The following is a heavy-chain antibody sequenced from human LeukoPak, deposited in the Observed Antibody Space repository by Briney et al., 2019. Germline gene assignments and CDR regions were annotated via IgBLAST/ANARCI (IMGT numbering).Heavy chain of an antibody. V-gene: IGHV3-53*04. CDR2: IYGGGDI. D-gene: IGHD6-19*01. J-gene: IGHJ4*02. CDR3: ARVGVGTVAGNYFDD. Sequence: GGSLRLSCTASGFTVSSSYMTWVRQAPGKGLNWVSLIYGGGDIFYSDSVKGRFTISRRNSENTLYLQMNNLRAEDTAVYYCARVGVGTVAGNYFDDWGQGTLVTVSS. CDR1: GFTVSSSY.